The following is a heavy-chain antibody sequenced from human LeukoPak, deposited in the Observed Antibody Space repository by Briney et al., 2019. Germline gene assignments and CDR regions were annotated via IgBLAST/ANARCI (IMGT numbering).Heavy chain of an antibody. Sequence: ASVKVSCKASGYTFTSYGISWGRQAPGQGLEWMGWISAYNGNTNYAQKLQGRVTMTTDTSTSTAYMELRSLRSDDTAVYYCARDRGYYDILTGFGTPYYFDYWGQGTLVTVSS. CDR1: GYTFTSYG. J-gene: IGHJ4*02. V-gene: IGHV1-18*01. D-gene: IGHD3-9*01. CDR3: ARDRGYYDILTGFGTPYYFDY. CDR2: ISAYNGNT.